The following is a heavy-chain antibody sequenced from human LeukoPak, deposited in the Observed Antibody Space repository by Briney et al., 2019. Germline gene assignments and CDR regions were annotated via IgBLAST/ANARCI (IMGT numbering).Heavy chain of an antibody. CDR2: IYWGDGR. V-gene: IGHV2-5*02. CDR3: AHSVYGSGWYYFDH. J-gene: IGHJ4*02. CDR1: GFSLSTSGVG. D-gene: IGHD6-19*01. Sequence: SGPTLVNPTQTLTLTCTFSGFSLSTSGVGVGWIRQPPGKALECLALIYWGDGRRYSPSRKSRLIITKDTPKNQVVLIMTNMDPVDPATYYCAHSVYGSGWYYFDHWGQGALVTVSS.